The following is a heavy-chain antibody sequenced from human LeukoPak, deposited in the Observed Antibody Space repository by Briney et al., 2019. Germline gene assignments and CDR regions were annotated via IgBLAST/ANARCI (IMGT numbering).Heavy chain of an antibody. Sequence: ASVKVSCKASGYTFTSYGISWVRQAPGQGLEWMGWISAYNGNTNYAQKLQGRVTMTTDTSTSTAYMELRSLRSDDTAVYYCNLRCSGGSCYYFDYWGQGTLVTVSS. D-gene: IGHD2-15*01. CDR3: NLRCSGGSCYYFDY. CDR2: ISAYNGNT. J-gene: IGHJ4*02. V-gene: IGHV1-18*01. CDR1: GYTFTSYG.